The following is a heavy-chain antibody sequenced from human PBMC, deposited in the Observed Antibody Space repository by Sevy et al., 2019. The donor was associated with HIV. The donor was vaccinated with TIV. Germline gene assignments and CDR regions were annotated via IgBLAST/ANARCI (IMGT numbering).Heavy chain of an antibody. CDR2: INPHNGNT. Sequence: ASVKVSCKASGYTFNNFGISWVRQAPGQGLEWMGWINPHNGNTKYAQKLQDRVTMTTDTSTSTAYMELRSLRSDDTAVYYCAREGTLITMLPWGQGTLVTVSS. CDR1: GYTFNNFG. CDR3: AREGTLITMLP. J-gene: IGHJ4*02. D-gene: IGHD3-10*02. V-gene: IGHV1-18*01.